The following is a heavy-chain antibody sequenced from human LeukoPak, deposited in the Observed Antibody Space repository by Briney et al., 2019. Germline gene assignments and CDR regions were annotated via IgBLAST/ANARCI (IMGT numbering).Heavy chain of an antibody. CDR2: IIPIFGTA. V-gene: IGHV1-69*13. Sequence: SVKVSCKASGGTFSSYAISWVRQAPGQGLEWMGGIIPIFGTANYAQKFQGRVTITAGESTSTAYMELRSLRSEDTAVYYCARAGAYCGGDCYPYFDYWGQGTLVTVSS. J-gene: IGHJ4*02. CDR3: ARAGAYCGGDCYPYFDY. D-gene: IGHD2-21*02. CDR1: GGTFSSYA.